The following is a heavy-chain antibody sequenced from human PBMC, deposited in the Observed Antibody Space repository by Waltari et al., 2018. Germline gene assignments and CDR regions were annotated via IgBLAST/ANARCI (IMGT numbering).Heavy chain of an antibody. J-gene: IGHJ5*02. CDR1: GFTFSSYG. CDR3: ARGLGSLRRYYDSFP. D-gene: IGHD3-3*01. V-gene: IGHV3-33*01. CDR2: IWYDGSNK. Sequence: QVQLVESGGGVVQPGRSLRLSCAASGFTFSSYGMHWVRQAPGKGLEWVAVIWYDGSNKYYADSVKGRFTISRDNAKNSLYLQMNSLRAEDTAVYYCARGLGSLRRYYDSFPWGQGTLVTVSS.